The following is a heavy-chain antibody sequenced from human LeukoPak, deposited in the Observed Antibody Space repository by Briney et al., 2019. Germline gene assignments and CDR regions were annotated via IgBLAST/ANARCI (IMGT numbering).Heavy chain of an antibody. CDR1: GYTFTSYG. D-gene: IGHD3-10*01. Sequence: GASVKVSCKASGYTFTSYGISWVRQAPGQGLEWMGGIIPIFGTANYAQKFQGRVTITADKSTSTAYMELSSLRSEDTAVYYCARVRRGVYYYMDVWGKGTTVTVSS. J-gene: IGHJ6*03. V-gene: IGHV1-69*06. CDR2: IIPIFGTA. CDR3: ARVRRGVYYYMDV.